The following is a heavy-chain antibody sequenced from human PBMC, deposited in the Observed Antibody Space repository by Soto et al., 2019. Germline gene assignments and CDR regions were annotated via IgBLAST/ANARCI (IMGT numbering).Heavy chain of an antibody. CDR1: GGTFSSYA. V-gene: IGHV1-69*13. D-gene: IGHD3-22*01. Sequence: SVKVSCKASGGTFSSYAISWVRQAPGQGLEWMGGIIPIFGTANYAQKFQGRVTITADESTSTAYMELSSLRSEDTAVYYCARDQYYYDSSGYSPFDYWGQGTLVTVSS. CDR3: ARDQYYYDSSGYSPFDY. CDR2: IIPIFGTA. J-gene: IGHJ4*02.